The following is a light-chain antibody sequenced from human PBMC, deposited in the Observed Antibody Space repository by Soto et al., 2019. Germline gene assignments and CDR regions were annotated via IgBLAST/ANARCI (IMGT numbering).Light chain of an antibody. V-gene: IGKV1-8*01. Sequence: AIRMTQSPSSLSASTGDRVTITCRASQGISSYLAWYQQKPGKAPKLLIYAASTLQSGVPSRFSGSGSGTAFTLTISCLQSEDFATYYCQQYYSYPGTLGPGTKVDT. CDR3: QQYYSYPGT. J-gene: IGKJ3*01. CDR1: QGISSY. CDR2: AAS.